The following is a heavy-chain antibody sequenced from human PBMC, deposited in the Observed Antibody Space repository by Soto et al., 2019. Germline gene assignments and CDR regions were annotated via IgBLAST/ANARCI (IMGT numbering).Heavy chain of an antibody. CDR1: GGSIRSSNW. CDR3: ARGRIAAAGYYYGMDV. D-gene: IGHD6-13*01. CDR2: IYHSGST. Sequence: PWETLSLTCAVSGGSIRSSNWRSWVRKPPGKGLEWIGEIYHSGSTNYNPSLKSRVTISVDKSKNQFSLKLSSVTAADTAVYYCARGRIAAAGYYYGMDVWGQGTTVTVS. J-gene: IGHJ6*02. V-gene: IGHV4-4*02.